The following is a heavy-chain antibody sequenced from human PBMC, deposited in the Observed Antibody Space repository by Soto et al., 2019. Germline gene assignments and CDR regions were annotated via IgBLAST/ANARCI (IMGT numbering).Heavy chain of an antibody. CDR1: GFTFSSYG. J-gene: IGHJ6*02. CDR3: AKDRGLGGAYFDDIYGMDV. Sequence: PGGSLRLSCAASGFTFSSYGMHWVRQAPGKGLEWVAVISYDGSKKYYADSVKGRFTISRDNSKNTLYLQMNSLRAEDTAVYYCAKDRGLGGAYFDDIYGMDVWGQGTTVTVSS. D-gene: IGHD3-9*01. V-gene: IGHV3-30*18. CDR2: ISYDGSKK.